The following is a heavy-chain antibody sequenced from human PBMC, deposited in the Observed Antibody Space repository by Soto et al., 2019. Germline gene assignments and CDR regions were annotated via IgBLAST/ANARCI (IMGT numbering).Heavy chain of an antibody. CDR1: GFTVSNAY. J-gene: IGHJ4*02. CDR2: IYTGGTT. CDR3: ARVRGGYWFDY. Sequence: GGSLRLSCAASGFTVSNAYMAWVRQAPGKGLEWVSFIYTGGTTYYADSVKDRFIISRDNSKNTLYLQMKSLRVEDTAVYYCARVRGGYWFDYWGQGTRVTVSS. V-gene: IGHV3-66*01. D-gene: IGHD3-22*01.